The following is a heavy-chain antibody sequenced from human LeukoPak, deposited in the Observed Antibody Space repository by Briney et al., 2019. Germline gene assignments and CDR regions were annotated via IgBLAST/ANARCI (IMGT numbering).Heavy chain of an antibody. CDR3: ARDHNYAFDN. CDR1: GFTFSDYS. Sequence: GGSLRLSCAASGFTFSDYSMNWVRQAPGKGLVWISYVGISSGNTKYADSVKGRFTISGDSARNSLYLQMSSLRVEDTAVYYCARDHNYAFDNWGQGTLVTVSS. V-gene: IGHV3-48*04. CDR2: VGISSGNT. J-gene: IGHJ4*02. D-gene: IGHD1-1*01.